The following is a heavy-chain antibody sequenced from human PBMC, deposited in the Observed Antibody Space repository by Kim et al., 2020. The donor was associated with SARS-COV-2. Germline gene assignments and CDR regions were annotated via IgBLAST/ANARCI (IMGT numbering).Heavy chain of an antibody. J-gene: IGHJ5*02. CDR2: IKQDGSEK. Sequence: GGSLRLSCAASGFTFSSYWMSWVRQAPGKGLEWVANIKQDGSEKYYVDSVKGRFTISRDNAKNSLYLQMNSLRAEDTAVYYCARATIINYYDSSGYANWFDPWGQGTLVTVSS. CDR1: GFTFSSYW. CDR3: ARATIINYYDSSGYANWFDP. D-gene: IGHD3-22*01. V-gene: IGHV3-7*01.